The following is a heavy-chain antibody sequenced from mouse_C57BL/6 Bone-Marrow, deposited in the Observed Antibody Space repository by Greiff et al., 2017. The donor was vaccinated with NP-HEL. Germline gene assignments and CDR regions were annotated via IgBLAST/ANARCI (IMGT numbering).Heavy chain of an antibody. D-gene: IGHD2-2*01. CDR1: GFTFSSYA. Sequence: EVHLVESGGGLVKPGGSLKLSCAASGFTFSSYAMSWVRQTPEKRLEWVATISDGGSYTYYPDNVKCRFTISRDNAKNNLYLQMSHLKSEDTAMYYCAREGMVRGAAMDYWGQGTSVTVSS. V-gene: IGHV5-4*01. CDR3: AREGMVRGAAMDY. J-gene: IGHJ4*01. CDR2: ISDGGSYT.